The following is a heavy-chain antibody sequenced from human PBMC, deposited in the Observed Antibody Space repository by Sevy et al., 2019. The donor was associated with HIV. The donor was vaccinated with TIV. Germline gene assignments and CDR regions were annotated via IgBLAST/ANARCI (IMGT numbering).Heavy chain of an antibody. J-gene: IGHJ4*02. CDR2: IYYSGST. CDR1: GGSISSGGYY. CDR3: ARLHLTATTAQILYYFDY. V-gene: IGHV4-31*03. D-gene: IGHD4-17*01. Sequence: TLSLTCTVSGGSISSGGYYWSWIRQHPGKGLEWIGYIYYSGSTYYNPSLKSRVTISVDTSKNQFSLKLSSVTAADTAVYYCARLHLTATTAQILYYFDYWGQGTLVTVSS.